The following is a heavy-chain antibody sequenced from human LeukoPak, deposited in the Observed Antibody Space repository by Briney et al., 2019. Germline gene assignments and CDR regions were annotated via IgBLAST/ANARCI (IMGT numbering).Heavy chain of an antibody. CDR2: ISSDGGRV. Sequence: GGSLRLSCAASGFTFSSSAMHWVRQAPGKRLETVSAISSDGGRVYYGDSVKGRFTISRDNSKNTLYLQMGSLRADGMAVYYCARWVGTQLDFWGQGTLVTVSS. CDR3: ARWVGTQLDF. J-gene: IGHJ4*02. D-gene: IGHD1-14*01. CDR1: GFTFSSSA. V-gene: IGHV3-64*02.